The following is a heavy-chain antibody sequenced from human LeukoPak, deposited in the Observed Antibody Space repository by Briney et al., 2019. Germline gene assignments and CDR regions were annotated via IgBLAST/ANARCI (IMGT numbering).Heavy chain of an antibody. V-gene: IGHV3-20*04. D-gene: IGHD3-22*01. CDR1: GFTFDDYG. Sequence: GGSLRLSCAASGFTFDDYGMSWVRQAPGKGLEWVSGINWNGGSTGYADSVKGRFTISRDNAKNSLYLRMNSLRAEDTALYYCARDRPYYYDSSGYSAPDYWGQGTLVTVSS. CDR2: INWNGGST. CDR3: ARDRPYYYDSSGYSAPDY. J-gene: IGHJ4*02.